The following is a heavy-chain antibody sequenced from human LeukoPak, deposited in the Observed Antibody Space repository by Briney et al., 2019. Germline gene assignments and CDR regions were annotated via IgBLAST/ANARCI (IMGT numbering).Heavy chain of an antibody. CDR3: ARFALSSSLDY. CDR2: IYPGDSDT. Sequence: GESPKISCKGSGYSFTSYWIGWVRQMPGKGLEWMGIIYPGDSDTRYSPSFQGQVTFSVDTSTSTVYLQWSSLKASDTAIYYCARFALSSSLDYWGQGTLVTVSP. V-gene: IGHV5-51*01. D-gene: IGHD6-13*01. J-gene: IGHJ4*02. CDR1: GYSFTSYW.